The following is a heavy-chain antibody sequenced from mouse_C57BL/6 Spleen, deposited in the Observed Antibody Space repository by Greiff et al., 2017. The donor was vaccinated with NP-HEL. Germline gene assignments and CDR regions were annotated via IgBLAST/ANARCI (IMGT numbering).Heavy chain of an antibody. J-gene: IGHJ3*01. D-gene: IGHD2-4*01. CDR2: IHPNSGST. CDR1: GYTFTSYW. V-gene: IGHV1-64*01. CDR3: ARGRYDYDDDGRWFAY. Sequence: QVQLQQPGAELVKPGASVKLSCKASGYTFTSYWMHWVKQRPGQGLEWIGMIHPNSGSTNYNEKCKSKATLTVDKSSSTALMQLRSLTSEDSAVYYCARGRYDYDDDGRWFAYWGQGTLVTVSA.